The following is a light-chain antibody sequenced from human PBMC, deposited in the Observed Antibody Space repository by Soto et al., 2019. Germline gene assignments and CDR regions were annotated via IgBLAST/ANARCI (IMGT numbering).Light chain of an antibody. CDR1: QDLGAY. J-gene: IGKJ1*01. CDR3: QHSYSTRT. CDR2: AAS. Sequence: DIQMTQSPSSLSASIGDRVTISCRASQDLGAYVNWYKHKQGKAPRGLMYAASYVKSGVPPRFSGSGVGREFALSISDLQPEDFATYYCQHSYSTRTFGQGTKVERK. V-gene: IGKV1-39*01.